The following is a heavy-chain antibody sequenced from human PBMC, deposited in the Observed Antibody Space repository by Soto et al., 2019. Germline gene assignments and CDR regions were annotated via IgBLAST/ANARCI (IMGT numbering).Heavy chain of an antibody. V-gene: IGHV4-59*08. CDR2: VYYDEST. CDR3: ARHYSSAWYKVDF. CDR1: GDSMSLYY. Sequence: SETLSLTCTVSGDSMSLYYWSWIRLPPGKGLEWIGYVYYDESTNYDPSLKGRVTMSVDTSENQFSLKLNFVTAADTAMYYCARHYSSAWYKVDFWGQGTLVTVSS. D-gene: IGHD6-13*01. J-gene: IGHJ4*01.